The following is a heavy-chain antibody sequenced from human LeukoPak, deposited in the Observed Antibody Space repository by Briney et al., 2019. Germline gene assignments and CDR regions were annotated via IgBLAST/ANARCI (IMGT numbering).Heavy chain of an antibody. Sequence: PGGSLRLSCAASGFTFDDYAMHWVRQAPGKGLEWVSGISWNSGSIGYADSVKGRFTISRDNAKNSLYLQMNGLRAEDTALYYCAKDDFDYWGQGTLVTVSS. V-gene: IGHV3-9*01. J-gene: IGHJ4*02. CDR1: GFTFDDYA. CDR2: ISWNSGSI. CDR3: AKDDFDY.